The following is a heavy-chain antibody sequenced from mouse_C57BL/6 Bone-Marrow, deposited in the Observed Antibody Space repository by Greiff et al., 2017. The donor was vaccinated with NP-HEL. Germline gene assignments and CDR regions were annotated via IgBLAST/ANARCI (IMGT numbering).Heavy chain of an antibody. CDR3: ARRNSFAY. V-gene: IGHV1-81*01. Sequence: LVESGAELARPGASVKLSCKASGYTFTSYGISWVKQRTGQGLEWIGEIYPRSGNTYYNEKFKGKATLTADKSSSTAYMELRSLTSEDSAVYFCARRNSFAYWGQGTLVTVSA. J-gene: IGHJ3*01. CDR2: IYPRSGNT. CDR1: GYTFTSYG.